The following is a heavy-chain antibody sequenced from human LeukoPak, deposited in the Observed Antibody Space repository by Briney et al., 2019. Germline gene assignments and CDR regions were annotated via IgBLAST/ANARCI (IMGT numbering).Heavy chain of an antibody. J-gene: IGHJ4*02. CDR2: INQDESAK. CDR3: ARDKSSGIVGSLDY. D-gene: IGHD1-26*01. V-gene: IGHV3-7*01. Sequence: PGGSLRLSCAASGFTFSRYWMSWVRQAPGKGLEWVASINQDESAKHYVDSVKGRFTISRDNAKNSLYLQMNSLRAEDTAVYYCARDKSSGIVGSLDYWGQGTLVTVSS. CDR1: GFTFSRYW.